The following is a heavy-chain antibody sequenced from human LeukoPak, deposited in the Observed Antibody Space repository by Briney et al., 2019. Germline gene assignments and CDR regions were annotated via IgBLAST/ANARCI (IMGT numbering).Heavy chain of an antibody. J-gene: IGHJ4*02. Sequence: SETLSLTCAVYGGSFSGYYRSWIRQPPGKGLEWIGEINHSGSTNYNPPLKSRVTISVDTSKNQFSLKLSSVTAADTAVYYCARLDSSGYLSPGYWGQGTLVTVSS. CDR2: INHSGST. V-gene: IGHV4-34*01. CDR3: ARLDSSGYLSPGY. CDR1: GGSFSGYY. D-gene: IGHD3-22*01.